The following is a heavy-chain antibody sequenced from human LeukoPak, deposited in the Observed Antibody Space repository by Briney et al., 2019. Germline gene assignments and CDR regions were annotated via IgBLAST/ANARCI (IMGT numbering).Heavy chain of an antibody. D-gene: IGHD3-22*01. V-gene: IGHV3-7*01. Sequence: LSLTCTVSGGSISSYYWSWIRQPPGKGLEWVANIKQDGSEKYYVDSVKGRFTISRDNAKNSLYLQMNSLRAEDTAVYYCASLTSDYYDSSGYYIFDYWGQGTLVTVSS. CDR3: ASLTSDYYDSSGYYIFDY. CDR2: IKQDGSEK. J-gene: IGHJ4*02. CDR1: GGSISSYY.